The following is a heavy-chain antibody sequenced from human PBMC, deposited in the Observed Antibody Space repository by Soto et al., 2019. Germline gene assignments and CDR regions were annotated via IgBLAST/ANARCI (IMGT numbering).Heavy chain of an antibody. D-gene: IGHD3-16*01. CDR3: ARDGGEGRNYSYSGMDV. CDR2: ISYDGSNK. V-gene: IGHV3-30-3*01. J-gene: IGHJ6*02. CDR1: GFTFSSYA. Sequence: PGGSLRLSCAASGFTFSSYAMHWVRQAPGKGLEWVAVISYDGSNKYYADSVKGRFTISRDNSKNTLYLQMNSLRAEDTAVYYCARDGGEGRNYSYSGMDVWGQGTTVTVSS.